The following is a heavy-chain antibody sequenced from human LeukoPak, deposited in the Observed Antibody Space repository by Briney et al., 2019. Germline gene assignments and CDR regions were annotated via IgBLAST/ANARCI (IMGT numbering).Heavy chain of an antibody. CDR3: ARDSRGYSLNDY. J-gene: IGHJ4*02. CDR1: GFTFSSYS. CDR2: ITSSSSTI. D-gene: IGHD1-26*01. V-gene: IGHV3-48*01. Sequence: GGSLRLSCAASGFTFSSYSMTWVRQAPGKGLEWVSYITSSSSTIYYADSVKGRFTISRDNAENSLYLQMISLRAEDTAVYYCARDSRGYSLNDYWGQGTLVTASS.